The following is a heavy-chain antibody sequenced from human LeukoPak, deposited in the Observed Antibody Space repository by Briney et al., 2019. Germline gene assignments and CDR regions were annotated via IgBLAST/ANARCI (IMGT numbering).Heavy chain of an antibody. CDR1: GASISSSYW. Sequence: SGTLSLTCAVSGASISSSYWWSWVRQPPGKGLEWIGEIYHSGSTNYTPSLRSRVTMSVDRSKNQFSLNLSSVTAADTAVYYCARQHASITMVRGVIRVWGQGTTVTVSS. V-gene: IGHV4-4*02. D-gene: IGHD3-10*01. J-gene: IGHJ6*02. CDR3: ARQHASITMVRGVIRV. CDR2: IYHSGST.